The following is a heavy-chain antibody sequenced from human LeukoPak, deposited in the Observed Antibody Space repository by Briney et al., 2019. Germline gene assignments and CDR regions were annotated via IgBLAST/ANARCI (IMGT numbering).Heavy chain of an antibody. CDR3: ARSAFDI. CDR2: INHSGST. CDR1: GGSFSGYY. J-gene: IGHJ3*02. Sequence: SETLSLTCAVYGGSFSGYYWSWIRQPPGKGLEWIGEINHSGSTNYNPSLKSRVTISVDTSKNQFSLKLSSVTAADTAVYYCARSAFDIWGQGTMVTVSS. V-gene: IGHV4-34*01.